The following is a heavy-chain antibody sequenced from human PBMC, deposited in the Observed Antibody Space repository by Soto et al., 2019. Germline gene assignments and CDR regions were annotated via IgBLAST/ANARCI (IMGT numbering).Heavy chain of an antibody. J-gene: IGHJ3*02. D-gene: IGHD3-16*01. CDR1: GGSISSGDYY. Sequence: SETLSLTCTVSGGSISSGDYYWSWIRQPPGKGLEWIGYIYYSGSTYYNPSLKSRVTISVDTSKNQFSLKLSSVTAADTAVYYRARASVMITFEAFDIWGQGTMVTVSS. V-gene: IGHV4-30-4*01. CDR3: ARASVMITFEAFDI. CDR2: IYYSGST.